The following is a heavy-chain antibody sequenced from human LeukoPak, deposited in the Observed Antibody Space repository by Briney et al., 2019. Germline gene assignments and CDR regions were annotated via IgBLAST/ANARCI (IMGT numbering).Heavy chain of an antibody. Sequence: SVKVSCKASGGTFSSYAISWVRQAPGQGLEWMGGIIPIFGTANYAQKFRGRVTITTDESTSTAYMELSSLRSEDTAVYYCARGGNSGSYYCDYWGQGTLVTVSS. V-gene: IGHV1-69*05. CDR1: GGTFSSYA. J-gene: IGHJ4*02. CDR2: IIPIFGTA. D-gene: IGHD1-26*01. CDR3: ARGGNSGSYYCDY.